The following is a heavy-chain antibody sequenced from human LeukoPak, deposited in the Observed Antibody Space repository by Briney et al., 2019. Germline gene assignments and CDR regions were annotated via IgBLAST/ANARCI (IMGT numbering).Heavy chain of an antibody. V-gene: IGHV3-11*04. CDR1: GFTFSDYY. CDR2: ISSSGSTI. CDR3: ARGASYYSDSSGSSNYFDN. Sequence: GGSLRLSCAASGFTFSDYYMSWIRQAPGKGLEWVSYISSSGSTIYYADSVKGRFTISRDNAKNSLYLQMNSLRVEDTAVYYCARGASYYSDSSGSSNYFDNWGQGTLVTVSS. J-gene: IGHJ4*02. D-gene: IGHD3-22*01.